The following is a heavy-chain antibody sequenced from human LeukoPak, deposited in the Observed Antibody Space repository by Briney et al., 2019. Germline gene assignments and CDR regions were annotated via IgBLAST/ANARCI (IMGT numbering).Heavy chain of an antibody. D-gene: IGHD6-13*01. J-gene: IGHJ4*02. CDR3: ARPRSDRTYSSSWYWTD. CDR1: GGTFSSYA. CDR2: IIPIFGTA. V-gene: IGHV1-69*05. Sequence: SVKVSCKASGGTFSSYAISWVRQAPGQGLEWMGGIIPIFGTANYAQKFQGRVTITTDESTSTAYMELSSLRSEATAVYYCARPRSDRTYSSSWYWTDWGQGTLVTVSS.